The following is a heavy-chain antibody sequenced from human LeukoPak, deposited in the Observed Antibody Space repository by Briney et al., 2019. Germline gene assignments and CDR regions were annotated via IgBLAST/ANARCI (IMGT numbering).Heavy chain of an antibody. CDR3: AKDREGASGYFDY. CDR2: IRYDGSNK. V-gene: IGHV3-30*02. CDR1: GFTFSNYG. D-gene: IGHD1-26*01. Sequence: GGSLRLSCAASGFTFSNYGMHWVRQAPGKGLEWVAFIRYDGSNKYYADSVKGRFTISRDNSKNTLYLRMNSLRAEDTAVYYCAKDREGASGYFDYWGQGTLVTVSS. J-gene: IGHJ4*02.